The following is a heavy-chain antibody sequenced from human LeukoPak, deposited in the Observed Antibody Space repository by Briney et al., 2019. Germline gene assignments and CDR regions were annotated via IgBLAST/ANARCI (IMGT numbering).Heavy chain of an antibody. V-gene: IGHV3-7*03. CDR2: IKQDGSEK. J-gene: IGHJ4*02. D-gene: IGHD2-2*01. CDR3: ARDSRRYCSSTSCSGEDY. Sequence: GGSLRLSCAASGFTFSSYWMSWVRQAPGKELEWVANIKQDGSEKYYVDSVKGRFTISRDNAKNSLYLQMNSLRAEDTAVYYCARDSRRYCSSTSCSGEDYWGQGTLVTVSS. CDR1: GFTFSSYW.